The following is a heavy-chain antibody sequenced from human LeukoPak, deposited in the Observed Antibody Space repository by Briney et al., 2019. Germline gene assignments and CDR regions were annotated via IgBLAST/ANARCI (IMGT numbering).Heavy chain of an antibody. V-gene: IGHV5-51*01. J-gene: IGHJ3*02. CDR1: GYSFTSHW. CDR3: ARQPSYYDSSGHRETNAFDI. CDR2: IYPGDSDT. Sequence: GESLKISCKGSGYSFTSHWIGWVRQMPGKGLEWMGIIYPGDSDTRYSPSFQGQVTISADKSISTAYLQWSSLKASDTAMYYCARQPSYYDSSGHRETNAFDIWGQGTMVTVSS. D-gene: IGHD3-22*01.